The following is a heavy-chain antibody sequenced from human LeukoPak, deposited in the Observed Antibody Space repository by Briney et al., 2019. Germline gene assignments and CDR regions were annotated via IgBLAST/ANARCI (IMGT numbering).Heavy chain of an antibody. J-gene: IGHJ3*02. CDR1: GFTFSSYS. CDR3: ARQGYCSSASCLDAFDI. Sequence: PGGSLRLPCAASGFTFSSYSMNWVRQAPGKGLEWVSSISSSSSYIYYADSVKGRFTISRDNAKNSLYLQMNSLRAEDTAVYYCARQGYCSSASCLDAFDIWGQGTMVTVSS. D-gene: IGHD2-2*01. V-gene: IGHV3-21*01. CDR2: ISSSSSYI.